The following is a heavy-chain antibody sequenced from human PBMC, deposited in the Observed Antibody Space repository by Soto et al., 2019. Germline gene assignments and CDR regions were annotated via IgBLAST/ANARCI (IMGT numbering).Heavy chain of an antibody. J-gene: IGHJ6*02. D-gene: IGHD3-3*01. CDR2: INHSGST. Sequence: PSETLSLACAVYGGSFSGYYWSWIRQPPGKGLEWIGEINHSGSTNYNPSLKSRVTISVDTSKNQFSLKLSSVTAADTAVYYCASGEDTYDFWSGYGLYYYYYGMDVWGQRTTVTVSS. CDR3: ASGEDTYDFWSGYGLYYYYYGMDV. CDR1: GGSFSGYY. V-gene: IGHV4-34*01.